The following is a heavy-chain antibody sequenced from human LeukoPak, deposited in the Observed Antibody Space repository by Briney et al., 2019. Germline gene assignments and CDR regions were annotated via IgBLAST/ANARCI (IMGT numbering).Heavy chain of an antibody. CDR2: IKSKTDGGTT. CDR3: TTDLKVDYDILTGYYLNDY. CDR1: GFTFSNAW. D-gene: IGHD3-9*01. V-gene: IGHV3-15*01. J-gene: IGHJ4*02. Sequence: PGGCLRLSCVASGFTFSNAWMSWVRQAPGKGLEWVGRIKSKTDGGTTDYAAPVNGRFTISRDDSKNTLYLQMDSLKTEDTAVYYCTTDLKVDYDILTGYYLNDYWGQVTLVTVSS.